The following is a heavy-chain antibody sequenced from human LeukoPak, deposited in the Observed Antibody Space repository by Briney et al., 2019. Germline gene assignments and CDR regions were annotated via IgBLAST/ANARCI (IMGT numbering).Heavy chain of an antibody. CDR1: GFTFSSYG. CDR3: AKDKFSSSWYNWFVP. Sequence: GGSLRLSCAASGFTFSSYGMHWVRQAPGKGLEWVAFIRYDGSNKYYADSVKGRFTISRDNSKNTLYLQMNSLRAEDTAVYYCAKDKFSSSWYNWFVPWGQASLVTVSS. V-gene: IGHV3-30*02. J-gene: IGHJ5*02. D-gene: IGHD6-13*01. CDR2: IRYDGSNK.